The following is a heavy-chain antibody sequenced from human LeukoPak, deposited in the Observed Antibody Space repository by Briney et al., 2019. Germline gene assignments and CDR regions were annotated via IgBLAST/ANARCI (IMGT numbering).Heavy chain of an antibody. D-gene: IGHD4-23*01. CDR1: GGSISSTSYY. CDR3: ARDGGLGSGMDV. CDR2: IYYSGST. Sequence: SETLSLTCIVSGGSISSTSYYWGWIRQSPGKGLEWIGSIYYSGSTYYNPSLKSRVTISVDTSKNQFSLKLSSVTAADTAVYYCARDGGLGSGMDVWGQGTTVTVSS. J-gene: IGHJ6*02. V-gene: IGHV4-39*07.